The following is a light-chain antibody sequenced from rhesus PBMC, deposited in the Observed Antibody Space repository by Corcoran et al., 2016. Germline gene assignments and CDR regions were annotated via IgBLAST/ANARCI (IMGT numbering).Light chain of an antibody. CDR1: QGIRNY. Sequence: DIQLTQSPSSLSASVGDRVTITCRASQGIRNYLAWYQQKSGRAPKLLIADAATLQSGVPSRFSGSGTGTECTLTINSLQPEDFATYYCQQRNNYPPTFGGGTKVEIK. V-gene: IGKV1-38*01. J-gene: IGKJ4*01. CDR3: QQRNNYPPT. CDR2: DAA.